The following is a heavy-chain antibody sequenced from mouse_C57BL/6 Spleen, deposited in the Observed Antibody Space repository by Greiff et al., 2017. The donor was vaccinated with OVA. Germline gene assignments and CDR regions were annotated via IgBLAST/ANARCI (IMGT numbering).Heavy chain of an antibody. Sequence: EVQLQQSGAELVRPGASVKLSCTASGFNIKDDYMHWVKQRPEQGLEWIGWIDPENGDTEYASKFQGKATITADTSSNTAYLQLSSLTSEDTAVYYCTTRGPAQATLAYWGQGTLVTVSA. CDR2: IDPENGDT. J-gene: IGHJ3*01. D-gene: IGHD3-2*02. CDR3: TTRGPAQATLAY. CDR1: GFNIKDDY. V-gene: IGHV14-4*01.